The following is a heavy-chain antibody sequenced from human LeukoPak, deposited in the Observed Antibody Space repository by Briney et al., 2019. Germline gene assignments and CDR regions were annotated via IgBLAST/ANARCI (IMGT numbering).Heavy chain of an antibody. J-gene: IGHJ4*02. Sequence: GGSLRLSCAASGFTFSSYSMNWVRQAPGKGLEWVAVISYDGSNKYYADSVKGRFTISRDNSKNTLYLQMNSLRAEDTAVYYCAGEGLFGYWGQGTLVTVSS. CDR2: ISYDGSNK. D-gene: IGHD7-27*01. CDR3: AGEGLFGY. V-gene: IGHV3-30*03. CDR1: GFTFSSYS.